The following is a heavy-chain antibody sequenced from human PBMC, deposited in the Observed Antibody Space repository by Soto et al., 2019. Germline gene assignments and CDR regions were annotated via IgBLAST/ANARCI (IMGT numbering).Heavy chain of an antibody. CDR1: GLSLSDVF. J-gene: IGHJ4*02. Sequence: EVLLVESGGDLVQPGGSLRLSCAASGLSLSDVFIDWVRQAPGKGLEWVGRTKDKAYSYTTEYAASVTGRFTISTADTRNSVFLQMSGLKTEDAAVYYCASIRGVFGYWGQGTLVTVSS. CDR2: TKDKAYSYTT. D-gene: IGHD3-10*01. V-gene: IGHV3-72*01. CDR3: ASIRGVFGY.